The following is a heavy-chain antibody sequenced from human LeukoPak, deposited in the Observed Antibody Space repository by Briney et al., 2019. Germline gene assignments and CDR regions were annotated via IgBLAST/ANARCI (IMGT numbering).Heavy chain of an antibody. V-gene: IGHV3-23*01. CDR3: ARDKRTDSSGYYSDAFDI. Sequence: GGSLRLSCAASGFTFSSYAMSWVRQAPGKGLEWVSAISGSGGSTYYADSVKGRVTISRDSSKNTLYLQMNSLRAEDTAVYYCARDKRTDSSGYYSDAFDIWGQGTMVTVSS. CDR1: GFTFSSYA. CDR2: ISGSGGST. D-gene: IGHD3-22*01. J-gene: IGHJ3*02.